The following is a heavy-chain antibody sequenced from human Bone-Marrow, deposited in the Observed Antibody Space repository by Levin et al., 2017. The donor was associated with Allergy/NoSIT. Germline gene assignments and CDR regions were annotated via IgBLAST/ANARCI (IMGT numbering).Heavy chain of an antibody. CDR2: IYPGDSDT. CDR3: ARLGGSPSLFHFTRSWYEWYFGL. J-gene: IGHJ2*01. D-gene: IGHD6-13*01. Sequence: PGGSLRLSCKGSGYSFTTYWIGWVRQMPGKGLEWMGIIYPGDSDTRYSPSFQGQVTISADKSINTAYLQWTSLKASATAMYSCARLGGSPSLFHFTRSWYEWYFGLWGHGTLVAVSS. V-gene: IGHV5-51*01. CDR1: GYSFTTYW.